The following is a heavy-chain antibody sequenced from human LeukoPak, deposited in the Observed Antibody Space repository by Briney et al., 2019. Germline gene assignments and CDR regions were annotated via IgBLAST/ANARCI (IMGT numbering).Heavy chain of an antibody. CDR3: ARGLLGRRNYYDSRLDAFDI. Sequence: KPSETLSLTCTVSGGSISSSSYYWGWIRQPPGKGLEWIGSIYYSGSTYYNPSLKSRVTISVDTSKNQFSLKLSSVTAADTAVYYCARGLLGRRNYYDSRLDAFDIWGQGTMVTVSS. CDR2: IYYSGST. J-gene: IGHJ3*02. D-gene: IGHD3-22*01. CDR1: GGSISSSSYY. V-gene: IGHV4-39*07.